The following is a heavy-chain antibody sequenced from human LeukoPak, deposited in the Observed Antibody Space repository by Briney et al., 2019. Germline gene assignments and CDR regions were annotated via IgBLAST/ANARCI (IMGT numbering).Heavy chain of an antibody. CDR1: GGSISSGSYY. Sequence: PSETLSLTCTVSGGSISSGSYYWSWIRQPAGKGLEWIGRIYTSGSTNYNPSLKSRVTISVDTSKNQFSLKLSSVTAADTAVYYCARDALGGIVGATRAAFDIWGQGTMVTVSS. CDR2: IYTSGST. CDR3: ARDALGGIVGATRAAFDI. J-gene: IGHJ3*02. D-gene: IGHD1-26*01. V-gene: IGHV4-61*02.